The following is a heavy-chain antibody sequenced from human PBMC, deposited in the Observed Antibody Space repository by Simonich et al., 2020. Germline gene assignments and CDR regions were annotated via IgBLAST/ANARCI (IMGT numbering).Heavy chain of an antibody. Sequence: EVQLVESGGGLVQPGRSLRLSCAASGFTFDDYAMHWVRQDPCDGLVGVAGISVNSSSIGYADSVKGRFTISRDNAKNSLYLQMNSLRAEDTALYYCAKDGGYCTNGVCYYFDYWGQGTLVTVSS. CDR1: GFTFDDYA. D-gene: IGHD2-8*01. J-gene: IGHJ4*02. CDR3: AKDGGYCTNGVCYYFDY. V-gene: IGHV3-9*01. CDR2: ISVNSSSI.